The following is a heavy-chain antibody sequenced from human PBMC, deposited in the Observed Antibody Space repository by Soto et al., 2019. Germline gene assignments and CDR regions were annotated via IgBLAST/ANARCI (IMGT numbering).Heavy chain of an antibody. CDR3: LRTSLVVAAATREDY. Sequence: GGSLRLSCAASGFTFSSYWMHWVRQAPGKGLVRVSRINSDGSSTNYADSVKGRFTISRDNAKNTLYLQMNSLRAEDTAVYYCLRTSLVVAAATREDYWGQGTLVTVSS. D-gene: IGHD2-15*01. V-gene: IGHV3-74*01. J-gene: IGHJ4*02. CDR2: INSDGSST. CDR1: GFTFSSYW.